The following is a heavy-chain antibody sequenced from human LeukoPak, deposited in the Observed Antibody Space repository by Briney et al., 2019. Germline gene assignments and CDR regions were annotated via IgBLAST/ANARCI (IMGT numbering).Heavy chain of an antibody. D-gene: IGHD3-10*01. J-gene: IGHJ4*02. V-gene: IGHV1-18*01. Sequence: ASVKVSCKTSGYTFTDYDITWVRQAPGQGLEWMGRVSPYNGNTYYSQRFQGRVIITKDTSTGTAYMDLRDLRTDDTAMYYCARNGRVRSVVKDLFEYWGQGTLVAVSS. CDR1: GYTFTDYD. CDR3: ARNGRVRSVVKDLFEY. CDR2: VSPYNGNT.